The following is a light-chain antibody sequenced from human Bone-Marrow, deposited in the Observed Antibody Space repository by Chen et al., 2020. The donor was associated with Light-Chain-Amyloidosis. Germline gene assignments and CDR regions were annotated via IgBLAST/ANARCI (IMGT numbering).Light chain of an antibody. CDR2: ETD. J-gene: IGLJ3*02. CDR1: SGSIATNY. Sequence: NFMLTQPHSVSESPGKTVIISCTRSSGSIATNYVQWYQQRPGSSPTTVIYETDQRPAGVPDRFSGSFDRPSTSAALTISGLTTEAAADYYCQSDHRSSQGVFGGGTKLPFL. CDR3: QSDHRSSQGV. V-gene: IGLV6-57*01.